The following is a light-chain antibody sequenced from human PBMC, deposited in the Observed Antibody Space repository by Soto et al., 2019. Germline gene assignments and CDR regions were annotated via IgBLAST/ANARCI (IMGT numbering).Light chain of an antibody. CDR2: DAS. CDR3: QQYNAYSQT. Sequence: DIQMTQSPSTLSASVGDRVTITCRASQSISNYLARYQQKPGIAPNLLIYDASSLESGVPSRFSGSGSGTEFTLTISSLHPDDFATYYCQQYNAYSQTFGQGTKVEIK. CDR1: QSISNY. J-gene: IGKJ1*01. V-gene: IGKV1-5*01.